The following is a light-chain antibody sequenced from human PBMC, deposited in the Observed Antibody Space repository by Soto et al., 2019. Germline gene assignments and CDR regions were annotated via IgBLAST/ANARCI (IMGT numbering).Light chain of an antibody. V-gene: IGLV2-14*01. J-gene: IGLJ1*01. CDR2: GVT. CDR1: SSDIGSYNF. Sequence: QSALTQPASVSGAPGQAMTISCTGTSSDIGSYNFVSWYQQYPGKAPKLMIYGVTNRPSGVSDRFSGSKTGNTASLTISGLQAEDEAAYYCFSHRSGNSNVFGTGTKVTVL. CDR3: FSHRSGNSNV.